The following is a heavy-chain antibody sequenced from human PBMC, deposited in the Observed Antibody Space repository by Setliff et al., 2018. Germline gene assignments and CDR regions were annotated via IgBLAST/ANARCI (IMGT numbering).Heavy chain of an antibody. Sequence: GASVKVSCKTSGYTFRNYGITWVRQAPGQGLEWVGWISVYNAETNYAQKFQGRVTMTADTSTTTAYMELTSLRSDDTAIYYCARAGSAPAGRKGILEYWGQGSLVTVSS. V-gene: IGHV1-18*01. CDR1: GYTFRNYG. CDR2: ISVYNAET. J-gene: IGHJ4*02. D-gene: IGHD6-13*01. CDR3: ARAGSAPAGRKGILEY.